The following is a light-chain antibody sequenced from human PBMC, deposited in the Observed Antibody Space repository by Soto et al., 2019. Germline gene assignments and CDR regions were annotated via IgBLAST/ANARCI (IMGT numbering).Light chain of an antibody. J-gene: IGKJ1*01. CDR2: AAS. V-gene: IGKV1-39*01. Sequence: DIQMTQSPSSLSASVGDRVTITCRASQRMSSYLNWYQQKPGKAPKLLIYAASSLQSGVPSRFSGSGSGTHFSLTISSLQPEDFVTYYCQQSYTTPTWTFGQGTKVEMK. CDR1: QRMSSY. CDR3: QQSYTTPTWT.